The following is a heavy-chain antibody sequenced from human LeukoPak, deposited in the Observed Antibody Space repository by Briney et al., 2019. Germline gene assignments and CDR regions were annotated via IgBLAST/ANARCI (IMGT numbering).Heavy chain of an antibody. J-gene: IGHJ3*01. V-gene: IGHV3-11*01. CDR3: ARDRSRMVRGIDALDL. CDR1: GFTFNDCY. CDR2: ISSSGSTR. Sequence: GGSLRLSCAASGFTFNDCYMNWIRQAPGKGLEWVSYISSSGSTRYYADSLKGRFTISRDNAGNSLYLQMDSLRADDTAVYYCARDRSRMVRGIDALDLWGQGTMVTVSS. D-gene: IGHD3-10*01.